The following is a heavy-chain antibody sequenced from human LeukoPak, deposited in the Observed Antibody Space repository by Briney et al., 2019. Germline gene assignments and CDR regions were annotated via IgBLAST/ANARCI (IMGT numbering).Heavy chain of an antibody. CDR2: ISSSSSYI. J-gene: IGHJ4*02. D-gene: IGHD5-18*01. Sequence: GGSLRLSCAASGFTFNNYYMSWVRQAPGKGLKWVSSISSSSSYIYYADSVKGRFTISRDNAKNSLYLQMNSLRAEDTAVYYCARGRDSYGLFDYWGQGTLVTVSS. CDR3: ARGRDSYGLFDY. V-gene: IGHV3-21*01. CDR1: GFTFNNYY.